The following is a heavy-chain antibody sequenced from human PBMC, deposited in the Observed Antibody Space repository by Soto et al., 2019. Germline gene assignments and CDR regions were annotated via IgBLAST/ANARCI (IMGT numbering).Heavy chain of an antibody. CDR3: ARNYDILTGYYRFDY. CDR1: GFTFSSYS. J-gene: IGHJ4*02. Sequence: EVQLVESGGGLVKPGGSLRLSCAASGFTFSSYSMNWVRQAPGKGLEWVSSISSSSSYIYYADSVKGRFTISRDNAKNSRYLQMNSLRAEDTAVYYCARNYDILTGYYRFDYWGQGTLVTVSS. D-gene: IGHD3-9*01. V-gene: IGHV3-21*01. CDR2: ISSSSSYI.